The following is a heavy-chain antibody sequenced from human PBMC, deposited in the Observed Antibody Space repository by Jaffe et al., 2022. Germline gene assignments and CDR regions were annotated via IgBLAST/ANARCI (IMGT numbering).Heavy chain of an antibody. CDR1: GFTFSSYA. CDR2: ISGSGGST. J-gene: IGHJ4*02. V-gene: IGHV3-23*01. CDR3: ATLIVVVPAAIEDY. Sequence: EVQLLESGGGLVQPGGSLRLSCAASGFTFSSYAMSWVRQAPGKGLEWVSAISGSGGSTYYADSVKGRFTISRDNSKNTLYLQMNSLRAEDTAVYYCATLIVVVPAAIEDYWGQGTLVTVSS. D-gene: IGHD2-2*02.